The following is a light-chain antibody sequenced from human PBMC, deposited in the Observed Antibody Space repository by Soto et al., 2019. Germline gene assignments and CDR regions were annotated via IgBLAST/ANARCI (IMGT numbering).Light chain of an antibody. CDR1: QDINNH. J-gene: IGKJ1*01. Sequence: DIQMTQSPSAMSASVGDRVTITCRASQDINNHVAWFQQKPGKVPKRLIYVASSLQSGVPSRFSGSGSGTEFTLTISSLQPEDFATYYCLQHNSYPRTFGQGTKVEIK. CDR3: LQHNSYPRT. V-gene: IGKV1-17*03. CDR2: VAS.